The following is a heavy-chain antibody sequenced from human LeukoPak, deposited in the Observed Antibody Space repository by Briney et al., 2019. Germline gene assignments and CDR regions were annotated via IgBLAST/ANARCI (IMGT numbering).Heavy chain of an antibody. CDR3: ARGREELPPPPLDY. CDR1: GGSFSGYY. J-gene: IGHJ4*02. Sequence: SETLSLTCAVYGGSFSGYYWSWIRQPPGKGLEWIGEINHSGSTNYNPSLKSRVAISVDTSKNQFSLKLSSVTAADTAVYYCARGREELPPPPLDYWGQGTLVTVSS. V-gene: IGHV4-34*01. CDR2: INHSGST. D-gene: IGHD1-26*01.